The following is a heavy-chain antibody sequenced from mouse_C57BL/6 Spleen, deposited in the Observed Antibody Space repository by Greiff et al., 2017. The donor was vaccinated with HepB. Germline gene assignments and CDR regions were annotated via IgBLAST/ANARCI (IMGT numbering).Heavy chain of an antibody. Sequence: VQLVESGAELARPGASVKMSCKASGYTFTSYTMHWVKQRPGQGLEWIGYINPSSGYTKYNQKFKDKATLTADKSSSTAYMQLSSLTSEDSAVYYCSLLDTTVVADYWGQGTTLTVSS. V-gene: IGHV1-4*01. D-gene: IGHD1-1*01. CDR1: GYTFTSYT. CDR3: SLLDTTVVADY. J-gene: IGHJ2*01. CDR2: INPSSGYT.